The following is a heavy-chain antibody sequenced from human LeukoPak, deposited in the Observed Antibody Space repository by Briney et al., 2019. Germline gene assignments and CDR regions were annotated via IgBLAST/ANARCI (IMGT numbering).Heavy chain of an antibody. D-gene: IGHD3-22*01. V-gene: IGHV4-59*08. Sequence: WETLSLTCTVSGGSISSYYWSWIRQPPGKGLEWIGYIYYSGSTNYNPSLKSRVTISVDTSKNQFSLKLSSVTAADTAVYYCARGGYYYDSSGYYYRAFDIWGQGTMVTVSS. CDR3: ARGGYYYDSSGYYYRAFDI. CDR1: GGSISSYY. J-gene: IGHJ3*02. CDR2: IYYSGST.